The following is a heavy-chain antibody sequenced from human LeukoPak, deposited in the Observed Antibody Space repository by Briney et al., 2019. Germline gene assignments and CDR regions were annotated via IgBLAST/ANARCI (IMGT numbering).Heavy chain of an antibody. CDR2: IHRDGSST. D-gene: IGHD6-6*01. CDR1: GFTFSSHW. V-gene: IGHV3-74*01. CDR3: ARVRPHPIIDV. Sequence: PGGSLRLSCAASGFTFSSHWMHWVRQLPGKGLVWVSRIHRDGSSTNYADSVKGRFAISRDNSKNTLYLQMNSLRAEDTGVYYCARVRPHPIIDVWGKGTTVTVSS. J-gene: IGHJ6*03.